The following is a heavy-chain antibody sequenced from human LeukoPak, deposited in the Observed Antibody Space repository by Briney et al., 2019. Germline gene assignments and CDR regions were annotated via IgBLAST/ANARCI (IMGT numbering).Heavy chain of an antibody. CDR3: ARGATYAYYQDY. CDR1: GFTFSSHW. CDR2: IKYDASST. D-gene: IGHD1-26*01. J-gene: IGHJ4*02. V-gene: IGHV3-74*01. Sequence: HPGGSLRLSCADSGFTFSSHWMHWVRQAPGKGLVWVSRIKYDASSTIYADSVEGRFTISRDNAKNTVYLQMNSLRAEDTAVYYCARGATYAYYQDYWGQGTLVTVSS.